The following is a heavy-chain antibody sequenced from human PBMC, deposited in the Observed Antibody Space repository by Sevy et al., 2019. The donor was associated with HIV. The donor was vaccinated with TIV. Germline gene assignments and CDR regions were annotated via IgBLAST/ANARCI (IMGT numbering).Heavy chain of an antibody. CDR1: GFTFSSYA. D-gene: IGHD1-26*01. Sequence: GGSLRLSCSASGFTFSSYAMHWVHQAPGKGLEYVSAISSNGGSTYYADSVKGRFTISRDNSKNTLYLQMSSLRAEDTAVYYCVKERYSGSYRYFDYWGQGTLVTVSS. V-gene: IGHV3-64D*06. J-gene: IGHJ4*02. CDR3: VKERYSGSYRYFDY. CDR2: ISSNGGST.